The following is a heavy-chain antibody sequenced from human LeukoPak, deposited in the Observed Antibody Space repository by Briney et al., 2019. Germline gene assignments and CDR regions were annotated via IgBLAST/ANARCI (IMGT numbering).Heavy chain of an antibody. J-gene: IGHJ6*03. V-gene: IGHV3-9*01. CDR2: ISWNSGSI. CDR1: GFTFDDYA. Sequence: PGGSLRLSCAASGFTFDDYAMHSVRQAPGKGLELVSGISWNSGSIGYADSVKGRFTISRDNSKNTLYLQMNSLRAEDTAVYYCARWGYSSSWDYYYYYMDVWGKGTTVTVSS. CDR3: ARWGYSSSWDYYYYYMDV. D-gene: IGHD6-13*01.